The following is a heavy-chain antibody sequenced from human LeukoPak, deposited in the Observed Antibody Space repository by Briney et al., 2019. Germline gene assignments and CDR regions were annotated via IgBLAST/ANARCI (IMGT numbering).Heavy chain of an antibody. Sequence: AETLSLTCAVYGGSFSGYYWSWIRQPPGKGLEWIGEIIQSGITNYNPSLKSRVTMSVDTSKNQFSLKLSSVTAADTAIYYCARGLVTHVGLWNYWGQGTLVTVSS. V-gene: IGHV4-34*01. D-gene: IGHD2-21*02. CDR1: GGSFSGYY. CDR3: ARGLVTHVGLWNY. J-gene: IGHJ4*02. CDR2: IIQSGIT.